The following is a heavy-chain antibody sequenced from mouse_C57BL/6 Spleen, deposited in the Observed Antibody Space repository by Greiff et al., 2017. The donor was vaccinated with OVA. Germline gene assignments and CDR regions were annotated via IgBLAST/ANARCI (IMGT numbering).Heavy chain of an antibody. V-gene: IGHV5-16*01. D-gene: IGHD2-3*01. Sequence: EVKLMESEGGLVQPGSSMKLSCTASGFTFSDYYMAWVRQVPEKGLEWVANINYDGSSTYYLDSLKSRFIISRDNAKNILYLQMSSLKSEDTATYYCARELDGYGGFAYWGQGTLVTVSA. CDR1: GFTFSDYY. J-gene: IGHJ3*01. CDR3: ARELDGYGGFAY. CDR2: INYDGSST.